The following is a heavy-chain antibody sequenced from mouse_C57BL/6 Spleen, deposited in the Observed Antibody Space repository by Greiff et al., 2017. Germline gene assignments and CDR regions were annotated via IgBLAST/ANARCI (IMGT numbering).Heavy chain of an antibody. CDR3: TRDQDSGAWFAY. CDR1: GFTFSSYA. CDR2: ISSGGDYI. J-gene: IGHJ3*01. V-gene: IGHV5-9-1*02. Sequence: EVKLVESGEGLVKPGGSLKLSCAASGFTFSSYAMSWVRQTPEKRLEWVAYISSGGDYIYYADTVKGRFTISRDNARNTLYLQMSSLKSEDTAMYYCTRDQDSGAWFAYWGQGTLVTVSA. D-gene: IGHD1-1*02.